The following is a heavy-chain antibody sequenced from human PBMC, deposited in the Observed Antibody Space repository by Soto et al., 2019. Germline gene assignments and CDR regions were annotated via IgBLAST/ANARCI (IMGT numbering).Heavy chain of an antibody. CDR3: AKGGYTFAYE. CDR1: GYTFTSYG. CDR2: FDPDNGET. V-gene: IGHV1-18*01. Sequence: ASVKVSCKASGYTFTSYGISWVRQAPGKGPEWMGGFDPDNGETIYAQKFQGRVTITRDTSASTAYMELSSLRSDDTAVYYCAKGGYTFAYEWGQGALVTVSS. J-gene: IGHJ4*02. D-gene: IGHD5-18*01.